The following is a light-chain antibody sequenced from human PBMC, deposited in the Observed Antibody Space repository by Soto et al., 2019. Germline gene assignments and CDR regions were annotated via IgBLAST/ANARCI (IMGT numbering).Light chain of an antibody. CDR3: QQYNTWPWT. J-gene: IGKJ1*01. V-gene: IGKV3-15*01. CDR2: GAS. Sequence: IVMRQSTATMSVSPGGRATLSCRASQSISDTLAWYQQKPGQAPRLLIHGASTRATGFPGRFGGSGSGTDFTLTISSLQSEDFAVYYCQQYNTWPWTFGQWTKVDIK. CDR1: QSISDT.